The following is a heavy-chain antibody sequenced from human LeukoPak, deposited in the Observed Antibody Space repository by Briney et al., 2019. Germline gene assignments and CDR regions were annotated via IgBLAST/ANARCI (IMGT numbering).Heavy chain of an antibody. J-gene: IGHJ5*02. D-gene: IGHD2-15*01. V-gene: IGHV1-18*01. CDR1: GYSFSSYG. Sequence: ASVKVSCKASGYSFSSYGISWVRQTPGQGLEWMGWISAYNGNTNYVQKLQGRVTMTTDTSTSTAYMELRSLRSDDTAVYYCARGGLGYYSGGRCHTSWSDPWGQGTLVIVSS. CDR2: ISAYNGNT. CDR3: ARGGLGYYSGGRCHTSWSDP.